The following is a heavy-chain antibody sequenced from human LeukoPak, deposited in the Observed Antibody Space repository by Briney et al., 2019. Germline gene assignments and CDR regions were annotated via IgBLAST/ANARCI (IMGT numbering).Heavy chain of an antibody. J-gene: IGHJ3*02. CDR1: GFTFSDYY. CDR2: ISSSGSTI. CDR3: AKAGYSYGYSAFDI. V-gene: IGHV3-11*01. Sequence: GGSLRLSCAASGFTFSDYYMSWIRQAPGKGLEWVSYISSSGSTIYYADSVKGRFTISRDNAKNSLYLQMNSLRAEDTALYYCAKAGYSYGYSAFDIWGQGTMVTVSS. D-gene: IGHD5-18*01.